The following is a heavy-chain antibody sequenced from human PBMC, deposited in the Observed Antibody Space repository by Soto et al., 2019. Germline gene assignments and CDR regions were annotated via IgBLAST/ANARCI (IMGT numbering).Heavy chain of an antibody. V-gene: IGHV1-2*02. CDR2: INPKSGYT. J-gene: IGHJ5*02. CDR1: GYTFTGDY. Sequence: QVQLVQSGAEVKKPGASVSVSCKASGYTFTGDYLHWVLQAPGQGLECMAWINPKSGYTKSAQKFQARVTLTRDPSISTAYMELRSLRSEDPAVYFCATYTGSNSLCDAWGQGTLVTVSS. D-gene: IGHD1-26*01. CDR3: ATYTGSNSLCDA.